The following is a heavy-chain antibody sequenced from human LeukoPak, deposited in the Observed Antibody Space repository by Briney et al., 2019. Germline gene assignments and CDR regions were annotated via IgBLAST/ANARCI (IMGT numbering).Heavy chain of an antibody. V-gene: IGHV4-34*01. D-gene: IGHD3-22*01. Sequence: SETLSLTCAVYGGSFSGYYWSWIRQPPGKGLEWIGEINHSGSTNYNPSLKSRVTISVDTSKNQFSLKLSSVTAADTAVYYCAREMYDSGGYRVSYFDFWGQGILVTVSS. CDR1: GGSFSGYY. CDR3: AREMYDSGGYRVSYFDF. J-gene: IGHJ4*02. CDR2: INHSGST.